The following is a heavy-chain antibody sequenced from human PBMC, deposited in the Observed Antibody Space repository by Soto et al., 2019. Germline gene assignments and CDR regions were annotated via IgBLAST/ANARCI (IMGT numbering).Heavy chain of an antibody. V-gene: IGHV4-59*01. CDR1: GXSLSNFE. CDR3: ARGTRALITSFFDY. CDR2: FHGSGNS. J-gene: IGHJ4*02. D-gene: IGHD1-20*01. Sequence: XTLSLACTVSGXSLSNFEGSWIRQPPGKGLEWIGYFHGSGNSGYNPSLENRVSIGLGRSANQFSLKLSPVSAADPAIYYCARGTRALITSFFDYRGQGLPGPVS.